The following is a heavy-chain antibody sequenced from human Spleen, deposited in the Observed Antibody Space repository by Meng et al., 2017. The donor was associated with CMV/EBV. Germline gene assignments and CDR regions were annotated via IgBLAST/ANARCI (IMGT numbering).Heavy chain of an antibody. D-gene: IGHD3-10*01. CDR1: GGTFSSYA. J-gene: IGHJ3*01. V-gene: IGHV1-69*10. Sequence: SVKVSCKASGGTFSSYAISWVRQTPGQGLEWMRGIIPILGIANYAQKFQGRVTITAVKSTRTAFMELSSLRSEDTAVYYCAREPGRGAFDVWGQGTVVTVSS. CDR2: IIPILGIA. CDR3: AREPGRGAFDV.